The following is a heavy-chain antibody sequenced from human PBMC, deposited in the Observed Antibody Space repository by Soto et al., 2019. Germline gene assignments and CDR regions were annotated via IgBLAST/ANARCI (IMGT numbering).Heavy chain of an antibody. CDR1: GFTFSNAW. CDR2: IKSKTDGGTT. D-gene: IGHD3-22*01. J-gene: IGHJ4*02. Sequence: GGSLRLSCAASGFTFSNAWMSWVRQAPGKGLEWVGRIKSKTDGGTTDYAAPVKCRFTISRDDSKNTLYLQMNSLKTEDTAVYYCTTYDSSGYYSNRPFDYWGQGTLVTVSS. CDR3: TTYDSSGYYSNRPFDY. V-gene: IGHV3-15*01.